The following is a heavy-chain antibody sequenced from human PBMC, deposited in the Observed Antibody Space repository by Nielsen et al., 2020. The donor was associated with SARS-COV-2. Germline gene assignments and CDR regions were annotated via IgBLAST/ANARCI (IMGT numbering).Heavy chain of an antibody. D-gene: IGHD1-26*01. J-gene: IGHJ4*02. V-gene: IGHV4-39*02. CDR1: GGSISSSSYY. CDR2: IYYSGST. CDR3: AREDGSYYFDY. Sequence: SETLSLTCTVSGGSISSSSYYWGWIRQPPGKGLEWIGSIYYSGSTYYNPSLKSRVTISVDTSKNQFSLKLNSVTPEDTAVYYCAREDGSYYFDYWGQGTLVTVSS.